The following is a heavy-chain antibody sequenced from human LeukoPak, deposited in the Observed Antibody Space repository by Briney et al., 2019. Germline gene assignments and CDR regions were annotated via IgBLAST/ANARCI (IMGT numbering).Heavy chain of an antibody. CDR1: GFTFSGSA. D-gene: IGHD3-10*01. CDR2: IRSKANSYAT. CDR3: ARDLSGTDYGAWFDP. J-gene: IGHJ5*02. V-gene: IGHV3-73*01. Sequence: PGGSLRLSCAASGFTFSGSAMHWVRQASGKGLEWVGHIRSKANSYATAYSPSVKGRFTVSRDDSKNTAYLQMNSLRAEDTAVYFCARDLSGTDYGAWFDPWGQGILVTVSS.